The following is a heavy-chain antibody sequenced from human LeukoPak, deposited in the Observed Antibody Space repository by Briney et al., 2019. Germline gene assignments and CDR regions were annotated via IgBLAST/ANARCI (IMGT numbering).Heavy chain of an antibody. V-gene: IGHV3-21*01. J-gene: IGHJ4*02. CDR3: ARDIGIVGATFDDY. Sequence: PGGSLRLSCAASGFTFSSYSMNWVRQAPGKGLEWVSSISSSSSYIYYADSVKGRFTISRDNAKNSLYLQMNSLRAEDTAVYYCARDIGIVGATFDDYWGQGTLVTVSS. D-gene: IGHD1-26*01. CDR2: ISSSSSYI. CDR1: GFTFSSYS.